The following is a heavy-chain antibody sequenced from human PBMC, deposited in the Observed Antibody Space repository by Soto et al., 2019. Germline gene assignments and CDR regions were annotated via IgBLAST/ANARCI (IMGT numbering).Heavy chain of an antibody. D-gene: IGHD5-18*01. CDR2: IIPFLGTE. V-gene: IGHV1-69*06. CDR1: GGSFSSYA. Sequence: QVQLVQSGAEVKKPGSSVKVSCKTSGGSFSSYAVSWVRQAPGQGLEWMGGIIPFLGTENYAQKLQGRVTITADNPPNTAYMELNSLRFEDTAVYYCARGPPASAMAKFDYWGQGTPVTVSS. J-gene: IGHJ4*02. CDR3: ARGPPASAMAKFDY.